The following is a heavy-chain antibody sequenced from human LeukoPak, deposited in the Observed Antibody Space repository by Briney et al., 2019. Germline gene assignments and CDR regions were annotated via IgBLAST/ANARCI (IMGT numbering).Heavy chain of an antibody. D-gene: IGHD5-12*01. Sequence: PGGSLRLSCAASGFTFSSYWMSWVRQAPGKGLEWVANIKQDGSEKYYVDSVKGRFTISRDNAKNSLYLQMNSLRAEDTAVYYCARGGWIKGYYYYMDVWGKGTTATVSS. J-gene: IGHJ6*03. V-gene: IGHV3-7*01. CDR1: GFTFSSYW. CDR2: IKQDGSEK. CDR3: ARGGWIKGYYYYMDV.